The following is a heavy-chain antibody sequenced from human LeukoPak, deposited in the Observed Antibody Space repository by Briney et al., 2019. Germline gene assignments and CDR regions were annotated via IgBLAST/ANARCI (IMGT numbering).Heavy chain of an antibody. CDR2: ISSSSSTI. CDR3: ATHGSAHYYMDV. D-gene: IGHD2-2*03. CDR1: GFTFSSYS. V-gene: IGHV3-48*04. J-gene: IGHJ6*03. Sequence: PGGSLRLSCAASGFTFSSYSMNWVRQAPGKGLEWVSYISSSSSTIYYADSVKGRFTISRDNAKNSLYLQMNSLRAEDTAVYYCATHGSAHYYMDVWGKGTTVTISS.